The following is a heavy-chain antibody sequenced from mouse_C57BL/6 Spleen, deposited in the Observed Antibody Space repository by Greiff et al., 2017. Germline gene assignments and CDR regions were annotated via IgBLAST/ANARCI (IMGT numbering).Heavy chain of an antibody. CDR2: INPYNGDT. V-gene: IGHV1-20*01. CDR1: GYSFTGYF. CDR3: ARSVVEGAMDY. Sequence: VQLQQSGPELVKPGDSVKISCKASGYSFTGYFMNWVMQSHGKSLEWIGRINPYNGDTFYNQKFKGKATLTVDKSSSTAHMELRSLTSEDSAVYYCARSVVEGAMDYWGQGTSVTVSS. J-gene: IGHJ4*01. D-gene: IGHD1-1*01.